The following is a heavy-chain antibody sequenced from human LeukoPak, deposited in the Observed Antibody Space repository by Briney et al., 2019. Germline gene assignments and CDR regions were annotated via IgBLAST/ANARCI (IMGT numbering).Heavy chain of an antibody. J-gene: IGHJ6*02. Sequence: SETLSLTCTVSGGSISSSSYYWSWIRQPPGKGLEWIGEINHSGSTNYNPSLKSRVTISVDTSKNQFSLKLSSVTAADTAVYYCARGREVEMATITEYYYYYYGMDVWGQGTTVTVSS. CDR1: GGSISSSSYY. V-gene: IGHV4-39*07. D-gene: IGHD5-24*01. CDR3: ARGREVEMATITEYYYYYYGMDV. CDR2: INHSGST.